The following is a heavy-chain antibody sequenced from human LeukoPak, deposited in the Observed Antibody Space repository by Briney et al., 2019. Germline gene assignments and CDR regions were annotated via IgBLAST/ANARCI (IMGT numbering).Heavy chain of an antibody. CDR3: ASQVVPAARVDY. Sequence: GGSLRLSCAASGFTFSSYAMSWVRQAPGRGLEWVSSISSSSSYIYYADSVKGRFTISRDNAKNSLYLQMNSLRAEDTAVYYCASQVVPAARVDYWGQGTLVTVSS. J-gene: IGHJ4*02. V-gene: IGHV3-21*01. D-gene: IGHD2-2*01. CDR2: ISSSSSYI. CDR1: GFTFSSYA.